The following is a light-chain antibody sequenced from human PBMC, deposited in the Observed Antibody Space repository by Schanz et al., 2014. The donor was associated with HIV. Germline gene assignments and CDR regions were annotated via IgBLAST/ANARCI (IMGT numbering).Light chain of an antibody. Sequence: EIVMTQSPVTLSVSPGERVTLSCRPSQSVSTYLAWYQQKLGQAPRLLIYDASNRATGIPARFSGGGSGTDFTLTISSLEPEDSAVYYCQQYGSSPRTFGQGTRVEI. J-gene: IGKJ1*01. CDR2: DAS. CDR1: QSVSTY. CDR3: QQYGSSPRT. V-gene: IGKV3-20*01.